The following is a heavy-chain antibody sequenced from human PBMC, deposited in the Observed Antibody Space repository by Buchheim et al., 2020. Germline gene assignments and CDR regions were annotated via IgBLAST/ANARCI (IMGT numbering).Heavy chain of an antibody. Sequence: QVQLMESGGGVVQPGKSLRLSCAASGFTFSSYGMRWVRQAPGKGLEWVAAISYDGSNKYYADSVKGRFTISRDNSKNTLVLQMNSLRAEDTAVYYCAKWGDRYFDYWGQGTL. D-gene: IGHD2-21*01. V-gene: IGHV3-30*18. CDR2: ISYDGSNK. CDR1: GFTFSSYG. CDR3: AKWGDRYFDY. J-gene: IGHJ4*02.